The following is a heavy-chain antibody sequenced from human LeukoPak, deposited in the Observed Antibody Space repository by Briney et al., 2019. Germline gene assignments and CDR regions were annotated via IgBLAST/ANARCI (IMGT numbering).Heavy chain of an antibody. D-gene: IGHD5-24*01. V-gene: IGHV3-66*01. J-gene: IGHJ4*02. CDR1: GFTVSSNY. CDR2: IYSGGST. Sequence: PGGSLRLSCAASGFTVSSNYMSWVRQAPGKGLEWVSVIYSGGSTYYADSVKGRFTISRDNSKNTLYPQMNSLGAEDTAVYYCAREGDGYNDYWGQGTLVTVSS. CDR3: AREGDGYNDY.